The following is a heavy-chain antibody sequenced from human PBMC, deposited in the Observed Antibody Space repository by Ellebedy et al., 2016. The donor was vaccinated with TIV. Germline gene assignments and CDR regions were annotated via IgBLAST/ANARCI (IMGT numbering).Heavy chain of an antibody. CDR2: INSDGSNT. CDR3: ARGTHYYWFGMDV. V-gene: IGHV3-74*01. J-gene: IGHJ6*02. CDR1: GFTFSSYW. Sequence: GESLKISCAASGFTFSSYWMHWVRQAPGKGLVWVSRINSDGSNTSYADSVKGRFTISRDNAKNTLYLQMNSLRAEDAAVYYCARGTHYYWFGMDVWGQGTTVTVSS.